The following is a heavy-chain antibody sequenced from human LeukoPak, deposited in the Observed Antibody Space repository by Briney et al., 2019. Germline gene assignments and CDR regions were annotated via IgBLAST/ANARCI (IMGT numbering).Heavy chain of an antibody. J-gene: IGHJ6*04. V-gene: IGHV3-21*01. CDR3: ARDKLLWFGELLSGYYGMDV. CDR2: ISSSSSYI. D-gene: IGHD3-10*01. Sequence: GGSLRLSCAASGFTFSSYSMNWVRQAPGKGLEWVSSISSSSSYIYYADSVKGRFTISRDNAKNPLYLQMNSLRAEDTAVYYCARDKLLWFGELLSGYYGMDVWGKGTTVTVSS. CDR1: GFTFSSYS.